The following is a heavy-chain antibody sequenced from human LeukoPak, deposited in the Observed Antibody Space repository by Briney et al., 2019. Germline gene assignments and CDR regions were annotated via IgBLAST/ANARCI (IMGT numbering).Heavy chain of an antibody. J-gene: IGHJ5*02. CDR2: INPNSGGT. CDR3: ARASSIGFHRKNNWFDP. V-gene: IGHV1-2*02. Sequence: RASVKVSCKASGYTFTGYYMHWVRQAPGQGLEWMGWINPNSGGTNYAQKFQGRVTMTRDRSISTAYMELSRLRSDDTAVYYCARASSIGFHRKNNWFDPWGQGTLVTVSS. D-gene: IGHD6-6*01. CDR1: GYTFTGYY.